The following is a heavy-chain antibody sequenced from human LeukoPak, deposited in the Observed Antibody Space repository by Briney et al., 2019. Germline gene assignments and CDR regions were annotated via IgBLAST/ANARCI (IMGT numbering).Heavy chain of an antibody. V-gene: IGHV1-69*13. CDR1: GYTFTTYG. CDR2: IIPIFGTA. D-gene: IGHD1-14*01. J-gene: IGHJ4*02. Sequence: SVKVSCKSSGYTFTTYGITWVRQAPGQGLEWMGGIIPIFGTANYAQKFQGRVTITADESTSTAYMELSSLRSEDTAVYYCARDNQGAGRFDYWGQGTLVTVSS. CDR3: ARDNQGAGRFDY.